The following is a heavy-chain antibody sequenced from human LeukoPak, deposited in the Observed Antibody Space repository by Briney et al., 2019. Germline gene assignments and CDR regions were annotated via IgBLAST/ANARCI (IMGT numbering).Heavy chain of an antibody. J-gene: IGHJ4*02. V-gene: IGHV1-2*02. CDR2: INPNSGGT. CDR1: GYTFTGYY. CDR3: ARELPYDFWSGYYTGIMDY. D-gene: IGHD3-3*01. Sequence: ASVKVSCKASGYTFTGYYMHWVRQAPGQGLEWMGWINPNSGGTNYARKFQGRVTMTRDTSISTAYMELSRLRSDDTAVYYCARELPYDFWSGYYTGIMDYWGQGTLVTVSS.